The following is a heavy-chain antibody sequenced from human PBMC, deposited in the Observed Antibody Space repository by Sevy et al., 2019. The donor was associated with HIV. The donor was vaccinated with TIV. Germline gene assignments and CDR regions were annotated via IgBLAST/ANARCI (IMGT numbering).Heavy chain of an antibody. Sequence: GGSLRLSCAASGFSVSSNYMSWVRQAPGKGLEWVSVIYTGGSAYSADTVKGRFTISRDNSKNTLYLQMDSLRAEDTAVYYCARRGGGSSPIRFDYWGQGTLVTVSS. CDR1: GFSVSSNY. CDR2: IYTGGSA. V-gene: IGHV3-53*01. D-gene: IGHD3-16*01. CDR3: ARRGGGSSPIRFDY. J-gene: IGHJ4*02.